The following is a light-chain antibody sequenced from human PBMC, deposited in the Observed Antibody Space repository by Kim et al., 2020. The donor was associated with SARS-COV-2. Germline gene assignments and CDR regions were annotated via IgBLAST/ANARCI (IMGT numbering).Light chain of an antibody. CDR3: QQYYNWPGT. CDR2: GAS. CDR1: QSVSSN. V-gene: IGKV3-15*01. J-gene: IGKJ1*01. Sequence: VSPGERAPLSCRASQSVSSNLAWYQQNPGQAPRLLIYGASTRATGIPARFSGSGSGTEFTLTISSLQSEDFAVYYCQQYYNWPGTFGQGTKVDIK.